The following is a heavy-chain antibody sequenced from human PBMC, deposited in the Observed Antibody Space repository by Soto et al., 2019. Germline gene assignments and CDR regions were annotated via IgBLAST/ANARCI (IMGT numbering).Heavy chain of an antibody. J-gene: IGHJ5*02. Sequence: PSETLSLTCTVSGGSISSGGYYWSWIRQHPGKGLEWIGYIYYTGSTYYNPSLKSRVTISVDTSKNQFSLKVSSVTAADTAVYYCARRLGNWFDPWGQGTLVTVSS. D-gene: IGHD6-19*01. CDR1: GGSISSGGYY. CDR3: ARRLGNWFDP. V-gene: IGHV4-31*03. CDR2: IYYTGST.